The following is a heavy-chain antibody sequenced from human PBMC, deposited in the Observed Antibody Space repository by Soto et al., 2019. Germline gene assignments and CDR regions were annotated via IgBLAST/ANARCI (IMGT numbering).Heavy chain of an antibody. J-gene: IGHJ3*02. D-gene: IGHD2-21*01. CDR3: ARDRGPGGIVVGAFDI. CDR1: GFTFSDYY. CDR2: ISGSSAYK. Sequence: QVQLVESGGGLVKPGGSLRLSCAASGFTFSDYYTNWIRQAPGKGLEWVSYISGSSAYKNYSDSMQGRFTVTRDNAQHSLYLHTNSLTVEDTAIYYCARDRGPGGIVVGAFDIWGQGTVVTVSS. V-gene: IGHV3-11*06.